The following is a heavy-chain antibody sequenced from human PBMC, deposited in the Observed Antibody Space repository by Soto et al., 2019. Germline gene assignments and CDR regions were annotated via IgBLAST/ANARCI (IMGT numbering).Heavy chain of an antibody. V-gene: IGHV4-61*01. CDR2: IYNSGST. Sequence: QAQLQESGPGPVKPSETLSLTCTVSGGSVSGGTHYWSWIRQPPGKGLEWIGYIYNSGSTNYNPSLKSRVTISVDTSKNQFSLKLSSVTAADTAVYYCARGYRNSWYWFDLWGRGTLVTVSS. CDR3: ARGYRNSWYWFDL. J-gene: IGHJ2*01. CDR1: GGSVSGGTHY. D-gene: IGHD6-13*01.